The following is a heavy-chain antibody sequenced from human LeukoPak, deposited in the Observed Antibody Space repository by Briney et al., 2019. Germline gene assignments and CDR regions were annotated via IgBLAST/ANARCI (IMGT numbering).Heavy chain of an antibody. V-gene: IGHV4-34*01. J-gene: IGHJ4*02. CDR3: ARGAQTYYDKAPVDY. CDR2: INHSGST. CDR1: GFTFSSYE. D-gene: IGHD3-22*01. Sequence: GSLRLSCAASGFTFSSYEMNWVRQAPGKGLEWIGEINHSGSTNYNPSLKSRVTISVDTSKSQFSLKLNSMAAADTAVYYCARGAQTYYDKAPVDYWGQGTLVAVSS.